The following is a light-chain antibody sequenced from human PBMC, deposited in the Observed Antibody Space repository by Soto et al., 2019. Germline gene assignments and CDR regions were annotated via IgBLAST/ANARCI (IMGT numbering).Light chain of an antibody. CDR2: EVT. V-gene: IGLV2-14*01. CDR1: SSDVGGYDY. J-gene: IGLJ1*01. Sequence: QSALTQPASVSGSPGQSITISCTGTSSDVGGYDYVSWYQQHPGKAPKFMIYEVTNRPSGVSHRFSGSKSGNTASLTISGLQAEGEADYYCSSYTATSTYVFGTGTKLTVL. CDR3: SSYTATSTYV.